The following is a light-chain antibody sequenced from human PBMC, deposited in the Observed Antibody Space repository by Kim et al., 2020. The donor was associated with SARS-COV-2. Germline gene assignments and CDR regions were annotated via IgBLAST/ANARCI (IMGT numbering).Light chain of an antibody. CDR1: GGSIASNY. CDR3: QSYDSSSWV. V-gene: IGLV6-57*03. Sequence: GTPATTPCTPSGGSIASNYVQWYQQLPGSAPTTVIYEDNQSPSGVPDRFSGSIDSSSNSASLTISGLKTEDEADYYCQSYDSSSWVFGGGTQLTVL. J-gene: IGLJ3*02. CDR2: EDN.